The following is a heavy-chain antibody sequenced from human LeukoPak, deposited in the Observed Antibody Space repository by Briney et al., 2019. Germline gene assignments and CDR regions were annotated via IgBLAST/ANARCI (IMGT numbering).Heavy chain of an antibody. Sequence: PSETLSLTCTVSGGSISSSSYYWGWIRQPPGKGLEWIGSIYYSGSTYYNPSLKSRVTISVDTSKNQFSLKLSSVTAADTAVYYCARVPLYDFWRSTPGWFDPWGQGTLVTVSS. D-gene: IGHD3-3*01. CDR2: IYYSGST. J-gene: IGHJ5*02. CDR3: ARVPLYDFWRSTPGWFDP. CDR1: GGSISSSSYY. V-gene: IGHV4-39*07.